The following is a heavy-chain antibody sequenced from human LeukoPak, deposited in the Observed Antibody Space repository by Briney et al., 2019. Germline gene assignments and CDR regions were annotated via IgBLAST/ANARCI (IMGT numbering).Heavy chain of an antibody. V-gene: IGHV1-8*03. CDR3: SRGGSYYLS. CDR2: MNPNSGNT. CDR1: GYTFTGYY. D-gene: IGHD1-26*01. J-gene: IGHJ4*02. Sequence: ASVKVSCKASGYTFTGYYMHWVRQATGQGLEWMGWMNPNSGNTGYAQKFLGRVTITSDTSINTVYMELSSLRSEDTAVYCCSRGGSYYLSWGQGTLVTVSS.